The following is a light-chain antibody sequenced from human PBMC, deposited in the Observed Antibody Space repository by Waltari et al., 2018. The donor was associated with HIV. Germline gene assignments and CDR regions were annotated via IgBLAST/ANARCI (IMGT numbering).Light chain of an antibody. Sequence: QSVLTQPPSLSAAPGQKVSITCSGSSSNIGVNYVSWYQQFPRPAPKLLIYDNNERPSGIPDRFSGSKSGTSATLDITGLRTGDEADYYCVSWDSSLRGVLFGGGTKLTVL. CDR3: VSWDSSLRGVL. J-gene: IGLJ2*01. V-gene: IGLV1-51*01. CDR1: SSNIGVNY. CDR2: DNN.